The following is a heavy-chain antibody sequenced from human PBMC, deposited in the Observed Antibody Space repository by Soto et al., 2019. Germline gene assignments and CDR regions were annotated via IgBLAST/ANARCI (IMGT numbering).Heavy chain of an antibody. CDR2: IWYDGSNK. Sequence: GGSLRLSCTASGFTFSSYGMHWVRQAPGKGLEWVAVIWYDGSNKYYADSVKGRFTISRDNSKNTLYLQMNSLRDEDTAVYYCARGGTAYNWFFDLWGRGTLVTVSS. CDR3: ARGGTAYNWFFDL. J-gene: IGHJ2*01. V-gene: IGHV3-33*01. CDR1: GFTFSSYG. D-gene: IGHD3-16*01.